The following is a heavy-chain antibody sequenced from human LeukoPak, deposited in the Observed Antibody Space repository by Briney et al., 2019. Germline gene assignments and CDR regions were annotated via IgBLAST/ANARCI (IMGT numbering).Heavy chain of an antibody. CDR1: GGSFSGYY. J-gene: IGHJ4*02. V-gene: IGHV4-34*01. Sequence: KPSGTLSLTCAVYGGSFSGYYWSWIRQPPGKGLEWIGEINHSGSTNYNPSLKSRVTISVDTSKNQFSLKLSSVTAADTAVYYCARGQDTAMVADYWGQGTLVTVSS. D-gene: IGHD5-18*01. CDR2: INHSGST. CDR3: ARGQDTAMVADY.